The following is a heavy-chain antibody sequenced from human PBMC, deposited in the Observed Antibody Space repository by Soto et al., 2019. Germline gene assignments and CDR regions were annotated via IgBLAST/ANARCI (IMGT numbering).Heavy chain of an antibody. CDR2: ISGSGGST. J-gene: IGHJ3*02. CDR3: AHTQRGSSGYYGNDAFDI. CDR1: GFTFSSYA. D-gene: IGHD3-22*01. V-gene: IGHV3-23*01. Sequence: PVGSLRLSCAASGFTFSSYAMSWVRQAPGKGLEWVSAISGSGGSTYYADSVKGRFTISRDNSKNTLYLQMNSLRAEDTAVYYCAHTQRGSSGYYGNDAFDIWGQGTMVTVSS.